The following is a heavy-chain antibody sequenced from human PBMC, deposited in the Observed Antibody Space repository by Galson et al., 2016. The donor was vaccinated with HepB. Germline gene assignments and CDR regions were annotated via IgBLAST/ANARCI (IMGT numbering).Heavy chain of an antibody. V-gene: IGHV4-34*01. J-gene: IGHJ5*02. CDR1: GGSLSAYS. CDR2: MYHSGRT. CDR3: ARGAPWRFDP. D-gene: IGHD3-3*01. Sequence: SETLSLTCAVYGGSLSAYSWDWIRQSPGKGLEWIGEMYHSGRTNFNPSLKSRVTMSVDKSKNQFSLNLGSVTAADTAVYYCARGAPWRFDPWGQGTLVTVSS.